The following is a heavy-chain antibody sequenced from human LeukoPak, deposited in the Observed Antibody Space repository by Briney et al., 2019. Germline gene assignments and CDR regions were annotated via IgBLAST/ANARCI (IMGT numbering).Heavy chain of an antibody. CDR1: GYSFATYW. J-gene: IGHJ4*02. Sequence: GESLKISCQGSGYSFATYWISWVRQMPRKGLEWMGKIDPSDSHSNYSPSFQGHVTISTDKSISTAYLQWSSLEASDTAIYFCAINYLDASGPPGNYWGQGTLVIVSS. CDR3: AINYLDASGPPGNY. D-gene: IGHD3-22*01. V-gene: IGHV5-10-1*01. CDR2: IDPSDSHS.